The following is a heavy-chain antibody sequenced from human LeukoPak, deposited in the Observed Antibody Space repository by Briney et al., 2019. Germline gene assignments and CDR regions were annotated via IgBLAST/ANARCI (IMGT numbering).Heavy chain of an antibody. Sequence: TGGSLRLSCEASQFTFSRFAMSWIRQAPGTGLEWVSTLSGSGTATYYADSGKGRFTTSRDNSKDTLYLQMDNLRADDTAVYYCAKHLGSHSFLFYYMDVWGTGTSVIVSS. CDR3: AKHLGSHSFLFYYMDV. J-gene: IGHJ6*03. V-gene: IGHV3-23*01. CDR1: QFTFSRFA. CDR2: LSGSGTAT. D-gene: IGHD2-21*01.